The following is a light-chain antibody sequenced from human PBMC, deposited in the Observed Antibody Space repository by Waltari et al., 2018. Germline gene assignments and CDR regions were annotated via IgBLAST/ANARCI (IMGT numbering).Light chain of an antibody. V-gene: IGKV4-1*01. CDR1: QSVLSISNNKTY. J-gene: IGKJ4*01. CDR3: QQSDTTPLT. CDR2: WAS. Sequence: DIVMTQSPDSLAVSLGERATINCTSSQSVLSISNNKTYLAWYQQKPGQPPQLLIYWASTRESGVPDRFSGSGSGTDITLTISSLQPEDFATYYCQQSDTTPLTFGGGTKVEIK.